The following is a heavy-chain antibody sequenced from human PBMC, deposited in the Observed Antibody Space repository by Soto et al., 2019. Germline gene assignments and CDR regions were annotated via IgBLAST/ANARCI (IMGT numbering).Heavy chain of an antibody. CDR3: ARDKGSSWDYYYYYMDV. D-gene: IGHD6-13*01. V-gene: IGHV3-30-3*01. CDR2: ISYDGSNK. Sequence: QVQLVESGGGVVQPGRSLRLSCAASGFTFSSYAMHWVRQAPGKGLEWVAVISYDGSNKYYADSVKGRFTISRDNSKNTLYLQMNSLSAEDTAVYYCARDKGSSWDYYYYYMDVWGKGTTVTVSS. J-gene: IGHJ6*03. CDR1: GFTFSSYA.